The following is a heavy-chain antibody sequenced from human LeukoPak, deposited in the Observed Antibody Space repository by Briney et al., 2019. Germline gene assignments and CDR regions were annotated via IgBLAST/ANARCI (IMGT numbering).Heavy chain of an antibody. V-gene: IGHV5-51*01. CDR1: GYSLTSYW. CDR3: ARLISSNVVLPPARPLLDSFDI. J-gene: IGHJ3*02. CDR2: IYPGDSDT. Sequence: GESLKISCKGAGYSLTSYWIAWVRQMPGKGLEWMGIIYPGDSDTRYSPSFQGQVTISADKSISASYLQWSSLKASDTAMYYCARLISSNVVLPPARPLLDSFDIWGQGTMVTVSS. D-gene: IGHD2-2*01.